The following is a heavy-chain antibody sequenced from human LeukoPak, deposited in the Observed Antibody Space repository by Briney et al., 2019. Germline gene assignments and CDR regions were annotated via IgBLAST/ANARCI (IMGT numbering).Heavy chain of an antibody. CDR2: ISSSSRYI. J-gene: IGHJ3*02. CDR1: EFTFSDYS. V-gene: IGHV3-21*01. D-gene: IGHD3-10*01. CDR3: ARDLRVWYGTAEI. Sequence: PGGSLRLSCAASEFTFSDYSMNWVRQAPGKGLEWVASISSSSRYIYYADSVKGRFTISRDNAKSSLYLQMNSLTADDTAIYYCARDLRVWYGTAEIWGQGTMVTVSS.